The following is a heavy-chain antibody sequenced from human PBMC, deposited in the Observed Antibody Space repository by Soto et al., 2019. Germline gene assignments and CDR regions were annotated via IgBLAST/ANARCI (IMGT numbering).Heavy chain of an antibody. CDR1: GYTLTELS. J-gene: IGHJ6*02. Sequence: ASVKVSCKVSGYTLTELSMHWVRQAPGKGLEWMGGFDPEDGETIYAQKFQGRVTMTEDTSTDTAYMELSSLRSEDTAVYYCATDYTAMILRSDYYGMDVWGQGTTVTVSS. CDR3: ATDYTAMILRSDYYGMDV. D-gene: IGHD5-18*01. V-gene: IGHV1-24*01. CDR2: FDPEDGET.